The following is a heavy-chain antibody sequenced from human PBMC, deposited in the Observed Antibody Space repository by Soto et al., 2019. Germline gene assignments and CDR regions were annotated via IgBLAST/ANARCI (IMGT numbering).Heavy chain of an antibody. D-gene: IGHD3-22*01. J-gene: IGHJ4*02. CDR2: INPSGGST. V-gene: IGHV1-46*03. CDR3: ARNYDSSGYPRYYRNY. Sequence: QVQLVQSGAEVKKPGASVKVSCKASGYTFTSYYMHWVRQAPGQGLEWMGIINPSGGSTSYAKKVQGRVTMTRQTAPSTVYMELISLRSEATAVYYCARNYDSSGYPRYYRNYRGQGTLVTVST. CDR1: GYTFTSYY.